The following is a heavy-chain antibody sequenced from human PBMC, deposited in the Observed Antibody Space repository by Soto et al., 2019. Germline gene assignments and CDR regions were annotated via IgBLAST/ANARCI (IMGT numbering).Heavy chain of an antibody. J-gene: IGHJ4*02. CDR2: IYYSGST. D-gene: IGHD4-17*01. CDR3: ARVTVTTGGFDY. V-gene: IGHV4-31*03. CDR1: GGSISSGGYY. Sequence: QVQLQESGPGLVKPSQTLSLTCTVSGGSISSGGYYWSWIRQHPGKGLEWIGYIYYSGSTYYNPSLQSSVPISVDTSKNQFSLKLSSVTAADTAVYYCARVTVTTGGFDYWGQGTLVTVSS.